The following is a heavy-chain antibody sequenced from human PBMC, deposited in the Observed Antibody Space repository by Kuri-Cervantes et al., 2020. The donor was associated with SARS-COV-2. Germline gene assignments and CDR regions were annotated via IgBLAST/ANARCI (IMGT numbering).Heavy chain of an antibody. J-gene: IGHJ4*02. CDR1: GGTFSSYS. Sequence: SCKASGGTFSSYSMSWVRQAPGKGLEWVSAISGSGGSTYYADSVKGRFTISRDNSKNTLYLQMNSLRAEDTAVYYCAKGTFGGVIAKNYFDYWGQGTLVTVSS. V-gene: IGHV3-23*01. CDR2: ISGSGGST. D-gene: IGHD3-16*02. CDR3: AKGTFGGVIAKNYFDY.